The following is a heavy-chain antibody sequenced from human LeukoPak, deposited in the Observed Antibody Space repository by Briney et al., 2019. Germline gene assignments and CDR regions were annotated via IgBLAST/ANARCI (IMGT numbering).Heavy chain of an antibody. J-gene: IGHJ4*02. Sequence: ASVKVSCKASGYTFTSYGISWVRQAPGQGLEWMGWISAYNGNTNYAQKLQGRVTMTTDTSTSTAYMELRSLRSDDTAVYYCARTYYYGSGSQPSGDYWGQGTLVTVSS. CDR1: GYTFTSYG. CDR2: ISAYNGNT. CDR3: ARTYYYGSGSQPSGDY. V-gene: IGHV1-18*01. D-gene: IGHD3-10*01.